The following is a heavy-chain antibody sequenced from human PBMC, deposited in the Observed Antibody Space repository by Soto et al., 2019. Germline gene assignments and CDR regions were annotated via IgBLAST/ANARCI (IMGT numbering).Heavy chain of an antibody. D-gene: IGHD4-17*01. V-gene: IGHV3-23*01. CDR3: AQRPSAYSDYYFHY. CDR1: GFTFSSYA. J-gene: IGHJ4*02. CDR2: ISGSGGSA. Sequence: EGQLLESGGGLVQPGGYLRLSCAASGFTFSSYAMSWVRQGPVKGLEWVSAISGSGGSAYYADSVKGRFTISRDNSKNTLSLQMNRLRAEDTAVYYFAQRPSAYSDYYFHYWGQGSLVTVSS.